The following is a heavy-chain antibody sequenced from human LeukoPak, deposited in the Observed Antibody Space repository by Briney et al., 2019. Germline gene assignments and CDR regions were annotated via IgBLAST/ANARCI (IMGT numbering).Heavy chain of an antibody. D-gene: IGHD3-22*01. V-gene: IGHV5-51*01. J-gene: IGHJ4*02. CDR3: ARQGPPRGYYDTSGYYWFDY. Sequence: GESLKISCQGSGYTFTRYWIGWVRQMPGKGLEWMAIIYPADSDTRYSPSFQGQVTLSADKSISTAYLQWSSLKASDTAMYYCARQGPPRGYYDTSGYYWFDYWGQGTLVTVSS. CDR2: IYPADSDT. CDR1: GYTFTRYW.